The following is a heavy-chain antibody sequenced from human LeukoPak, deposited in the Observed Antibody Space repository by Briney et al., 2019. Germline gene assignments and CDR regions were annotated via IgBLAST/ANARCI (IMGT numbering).Heavy chain of an antibody. CDR3: AKDTVKVTTIRRVPHYMDV. J-gene: IGHJ6*03. Sequence: ASVKVSCKASGYTFTSYYMHWVRQAPGQGLEWMGIINPSGGSTSYAQKFQGRVTMTRDTSTSTVYMELNSLRAEDTAVYYCAKDTVKVTTIRRVPHYMDVWGKGTTVTISS. CDR2: INPSGGST. CDR1: GYTFTSYY. V-gene: IGHV1-46*01. D-gene: IGHD5-12*01.